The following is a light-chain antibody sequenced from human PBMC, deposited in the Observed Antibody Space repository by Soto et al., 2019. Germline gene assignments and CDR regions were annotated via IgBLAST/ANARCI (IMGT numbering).Light chain of an antibody. CDR3: SSYAGSNFFVV. J-gene: IGLJ2*01. CDR1: SSDVGDYNY. Sequence: QSALTQPPSASGSPGQSVTISCTATSSDVGDYNYVSWYQHHPGKAPKLMIYEVSKRPSGVPDRFSGSKSGNTASLTVSGVQAEDEADYYCSSYAGSNFFVVFGGGTKVTVL. CDR2: EVS. V-gene: IGLV2-8*01.